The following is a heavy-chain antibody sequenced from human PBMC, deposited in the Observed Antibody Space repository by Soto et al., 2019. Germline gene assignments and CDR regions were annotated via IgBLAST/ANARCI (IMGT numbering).Heavy chain of an antibody. V-gene: IGHV4-31*03. CDR2: IYYSGST. D-gene: IGHD5-18*01. CDR3: AREQGYSYGEYYYYYGMDV. Sequence: QVQLQESGPGLVKPSQTLSLTCTVSGGSISSGGYYWSWIRQHPGKGLEWIGYIYYSGSTYYNPSLKSRVTISVYTSKNQFSLKLSSVTAADTAVYYCAREQGYSYGEYYYYYGMDVWGQGTTVTVSS. J-gene: IGHJ6*02. CDR1: GGSISSGGYY.